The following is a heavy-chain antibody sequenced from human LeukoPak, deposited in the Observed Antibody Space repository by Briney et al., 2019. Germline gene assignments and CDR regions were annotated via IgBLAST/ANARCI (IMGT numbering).Heavy chain of an antibody. CDR2: ISGSGGST. CDR1: GFTFSSYA. CDR3: ANAAAGTIAAFDY. V-gene: IGHV3-23*01. Sequence: GGSLRLSCAASGFTFSSYAMSWVRQAPGKGLEWVSAISGSGGSTYYADSVKGRFTISRDNSKNALYLQMNSLRAEDTAVYYCANAAAGTIAAFDYWGQGTLVTVSS. J-gene: IGHJ4*02. D-gene: IGHD6-13*01.